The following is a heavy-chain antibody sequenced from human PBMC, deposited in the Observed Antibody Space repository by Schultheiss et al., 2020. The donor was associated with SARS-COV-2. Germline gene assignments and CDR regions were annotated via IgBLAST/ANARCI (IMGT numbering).Heavy chain of an antibody. CDR3: ATHVAYPTGVDY. CDR1: GFTFSNYA. J-gene: IGHJ4*02. D-gene: IGHD2-21*01. Sequence: GGSLRLSCAASGFTFSNYAMNWVRQAPGKGLEWVSAISGGGGGTHYADSVKGRFTISRDNSKNTLYMQMNSLRGEDTAVYYCATHVAYPTGVDYWGQGTLVTVSS. CDR2: ISGGGGGT. V-gene: IGHV3-23*01.